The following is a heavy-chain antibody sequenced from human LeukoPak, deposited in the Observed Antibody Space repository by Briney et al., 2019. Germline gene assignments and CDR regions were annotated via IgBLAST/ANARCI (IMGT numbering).Heavy chain of an antibody. CDR1: GFTFSSYW. CDR3: AKDGYSGSVDY. D-gene: IGHD5-12*01. J-gene: IGHJ4*02. Sequence: GGSLRLSCAASGFTFSSYWMSWVRQAPGKGLEWVANIKQDGSEKCYVDSVKGRFTISRDNAKNSLYLQMNSLRAEDTAVYYCAKDGYSGSVDYWGQGTLVTVSS. CDR2: IKQDGSEK. V-gene: IGHV3-7*05.